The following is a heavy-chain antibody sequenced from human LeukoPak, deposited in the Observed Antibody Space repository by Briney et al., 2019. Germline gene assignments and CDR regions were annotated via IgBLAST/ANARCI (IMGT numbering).Heavy chain of an antibody. V-gene: IGHV4-59*08. CDR3: ARPATYYDFWSGYPLMDV. J-gene: IGHJ6*02. CDR1: GGSISSYY. D-gene: IGHD3-3*01. Sequence: SETLSLTCTVSGGSISSYYWSWIRQPPGKGLEWIGYIYYSGSTNYNPSLKSRVTISVDTSKNQFSLKLSSVTAADTAVYYCARPATYYDFWSGYPLMDVWGQGTTVTVSS. CDR2: IYYSGST.